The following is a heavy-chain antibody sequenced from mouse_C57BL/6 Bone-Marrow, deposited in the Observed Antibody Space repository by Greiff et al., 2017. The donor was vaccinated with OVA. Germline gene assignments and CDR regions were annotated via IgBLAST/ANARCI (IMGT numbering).Heavy chain of an antibody. CDR3: GRNLYYGSSPFAY. J-gene: IGHJ3*01. Sequence: EVMLVESGGGLVKPGGSLKLSCAASGFTFSDYGMHWVRQAPEKGLEWVAYISSGRSTIYYADTVKGRFPISRDNAKNTLFLQMTSLRSEETAMYYCGRNLYYGSSPFAYWGQGTLVTVAA. CDR1: GFTFSDYG. D-gene: IGHD1-1*01. CDR2: ISSGRSTI. V-gene: IGHV5-17*01.